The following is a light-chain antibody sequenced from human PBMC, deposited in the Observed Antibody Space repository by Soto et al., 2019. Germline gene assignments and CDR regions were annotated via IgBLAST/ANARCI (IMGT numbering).Light chain of an antibody. Sequence: IEMTQSPATLSLAPGERATLFFRASESVSTNLAWYQQKAGQAPRLLIYGASTRATGIPARFSGSGSGTEFTLTISSLQSEDFAVYYCQQYSIWRTFGQGTKVDIK. J-gene: IGKJ1*01. CDR2: GAS. CDR3: QQYSIWRT. V-gene: IGKV3-15*01. CDR1: ESVSTN.